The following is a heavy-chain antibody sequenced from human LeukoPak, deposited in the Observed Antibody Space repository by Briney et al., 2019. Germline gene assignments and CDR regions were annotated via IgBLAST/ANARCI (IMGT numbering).Heavy chain of an antibody. V-gene: IGHV4-4*02. D-gene: IGHD3-22*01. CDR2: IWHSGST. CDR3: ARGSRGSGYRTFDY. CDR1: GGSISSSNW. J-gene: IGHJ4*02. Sequence: SGTLSLTCAVSGGSISSSNWWSWVRQAPGKGLEWIGEIWHSGSTNYNPSLKSRVTMSVDTSKNQFSLKLSSVTAADTAVYYCARGSRGSGYRTFDYWGQGTLVTVS.